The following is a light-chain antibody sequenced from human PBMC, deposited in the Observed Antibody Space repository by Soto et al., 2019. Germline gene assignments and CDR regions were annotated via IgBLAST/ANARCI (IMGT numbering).Light chain of an antibody. Sequence: QSALTQPASVSGSPGQSITISCTGTSSDVGNYKYVSWYQQHPGKAPKLMIYEVSNRPSGVSNRFSGSKSGNTASLTISGLQAEDETDYYCFSYTSSGTHVFGNGTKVTVL. CDR3: FSYTSSGTHV. V-gene: IGLV2-14*01. CDR1: SSDVGNYKY. J-gene: IGLJ1*01. CDR2: EVS.